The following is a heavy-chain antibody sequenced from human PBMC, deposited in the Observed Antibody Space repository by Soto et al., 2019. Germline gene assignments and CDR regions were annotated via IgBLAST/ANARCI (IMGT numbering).Heavy chain of an antibody. D-gene: IGHD2-15*01. Sequence: QITLKESGPTLVKPTQTLTLTCTFSGFSLNTRAVGVGWIRHPPGKALEWLALINWNDDMRYSPSLKDRLTLTKDTSKNHVVLTMTNIDFVDTATYYCAHRHDLGGFDVWGKGTTVTVSS. V-gene: IGHV2-5*01. CDR1: GFSLNTRAVG. CDR3: AHRHDLGGFDV. CDR2: INWNDDM. J-gene: IGHJ3*01.